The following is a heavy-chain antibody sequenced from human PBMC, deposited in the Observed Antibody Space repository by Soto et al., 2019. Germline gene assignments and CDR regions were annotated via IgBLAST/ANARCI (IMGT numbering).Heavy chain of an antibody. V-gene: IGHV1-2*04. J-gene: IGHJ4*02. CDR1: GYTFTGYY. Sequence: GASVKVSCKASGYTFTGYYMHWVRQAPGQGLEWMGWINPNSGGTNYAQKFQGWVTMTRDTSISTAYMELSRLRSDDTAVYYCARDRVGFCGSSCYRFYFVYWGQGTLVTVSS. CDR2: INPNSGGT. D-gene: IGHD2-15*01. CDR3: ARDRVGFCGSSCYRFYFVY.